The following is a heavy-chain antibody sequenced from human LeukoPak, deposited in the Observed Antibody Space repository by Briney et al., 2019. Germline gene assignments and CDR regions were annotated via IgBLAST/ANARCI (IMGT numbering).Heavy chain of an antibody. J-gene: IGHJ6*02. V-gene: IGHV1-2*02. CDR1: GYTFTDYY. CDR2: INPNSGGT. D-gene: IGHD3-9*01. Sequence: ASVKVSCKASGYTFTDYYIHWVRQAPGQGPERMGWINPNSGGTNYAQKFQGRVTMTRDTSIRTAYVELSSLRSEDTAVYYCARDILTGSYGMDVWGQGTTVTVSS. CDR3: ARDILTGSYGMDV.